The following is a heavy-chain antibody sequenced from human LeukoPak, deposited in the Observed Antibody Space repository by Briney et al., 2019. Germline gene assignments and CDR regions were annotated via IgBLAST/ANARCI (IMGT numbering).Heavy chain of an antibody. J-gene: IGHJ5*02. D-gene: IGHD2/OR15-2a*01. CDR1: DYSISSGNW. Sequence: SETLSLTCAVSDYSISSGNWWSWVRQTPGKGLEWIGEIYHSGSTNYNPSLKSRVTISVDKSKNQFSLKLNSVTAADTAVYYCASRGLVKWFDLWGQGTLVTASS. V-gene: IGHV4-4*02. CDR3: ASRGLVKWFDL. CDR2: IYHSGST.